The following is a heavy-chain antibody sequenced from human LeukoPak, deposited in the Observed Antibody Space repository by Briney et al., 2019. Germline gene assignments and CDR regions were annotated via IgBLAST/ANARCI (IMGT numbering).Heavy chain of an antibody. CDR3: ARDLRDSSGYYYSDY. D-gene: IGHD3-22*01. V-gene: IGHV4-39*07. J-gene: IGHJ4*02. CDR2: IYYSGST. Sequence: SETLSLTCTVSGGSISSSSYYWGWIRQPPGKGLEWIGSIYYSGSTYYNPSLKSRVTISVDTSKNQFSLKLSSVTAADTAVYYCARDLRDSSGYYYSDYWGQGTLVTVSS. CDR1: GGSISSSSYY.